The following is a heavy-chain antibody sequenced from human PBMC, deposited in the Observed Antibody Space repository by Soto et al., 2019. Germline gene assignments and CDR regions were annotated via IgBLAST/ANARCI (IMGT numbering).Heavy chain of an antibody. D-gene: IGHD3-22*01. CDR3: ARGFHYYDSSGYYPYYGMDV. CDR2: INHSGST. V-gene: IGHV4-34*01. J-gene: IGHJ6*02. CDR1: GGSFSGYY. Sequence: QVQLQQWGAGLLKPSETLSLTCAVYGGSFSGYYWSWIRQPPGKGLEWIGEINHSGSTTYNPSLKSRVPISVDPSKNQFSLKLSSVTAADTAVYYCARGFHYYDSSGYYPYYGMDVWGQGTTVTVSS.